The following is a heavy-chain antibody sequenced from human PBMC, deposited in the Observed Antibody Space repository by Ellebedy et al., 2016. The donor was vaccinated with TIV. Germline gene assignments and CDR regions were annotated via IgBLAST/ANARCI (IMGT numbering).Heavy chain of an antibody. CDR1: GFTFSSNY. J-gene: IGHJ4*02. V-gene: IGHV3-53*01. CDR3: ARQVLKAGQGIAAVGFND. CDR2: VYSGGNT. Sequence: GGSLRLSXAASGFTFSSNYMSWVRQAPGKGLKWLSFVYSGGNTYYADSVKGRFTISRDNSKNTLYLQMNSLRAEDTAVYYCARQVLKAGQGIAAVGFNDWGQGTLVTVSA. D-gene: IGHD6-13*01.